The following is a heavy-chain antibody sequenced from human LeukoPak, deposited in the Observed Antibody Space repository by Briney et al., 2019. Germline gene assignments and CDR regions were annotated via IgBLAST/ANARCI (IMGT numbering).Heavy chain of an antibody. D-gene: IGHD6-19*01. Sequence: GGSLRLSCAASGFTFSSHEMNWVRQAPGKGLEWVANIKQDGSEKYYVDSVKGRFTISRDNAKNSLYLQMNSLRAEDTAVYYFARRSSGWYWGYFQHWGKGTLVTVST. CDR2: IKQDGSEK. CDR3: ARRSSGWYWGYFQH. V-gene: IGHV3-7*01. CDR1: GFTFSSHE. J-gene: IGHJ1*01.